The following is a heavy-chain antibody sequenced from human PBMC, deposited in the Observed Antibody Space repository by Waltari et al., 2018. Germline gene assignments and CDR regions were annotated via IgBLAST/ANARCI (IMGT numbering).Heavy chain of an antibody. Sequence: EVQLVESGGGLVQPGGSLRLSCAASGFTFSSYWMSWVRRAPGKGLEWVANIKQDGSEKYYVDSVKGRFTISRDNAKNSLYLQMNSLRAEDTAVYYCARDRGGGWFDPWGQGTLVTVSS. CDR1: GFTFSSYW. CDR2: IKQDGSEK. D-gene: IGHD3-16*01. J-gene: IGHJ5*02. V-gene: IGHV3-7*01. CDR3: ARDRGGGWFDP.